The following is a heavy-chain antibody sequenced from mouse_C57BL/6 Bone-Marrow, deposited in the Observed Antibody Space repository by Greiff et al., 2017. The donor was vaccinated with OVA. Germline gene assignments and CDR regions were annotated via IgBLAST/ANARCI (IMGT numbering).Heavy chain of an antibody. V-gene: IGHV4-1*01. Sequence: AVDFSRYWMSWVRRAPGKGLEWIGEINPDSSTINYAPSLKDKFIISRDNAKNTLYLQMSKVRSEDTALYYCARPDGSRGYFDVWGTGTTVTVSS. D-gene: IGHD1-1*01. J-gene: IGHJ1*03. CDR1: AVDFSRYW. CDR3: ARPDGSRGYFDV. CDR2: INPDSSTI.